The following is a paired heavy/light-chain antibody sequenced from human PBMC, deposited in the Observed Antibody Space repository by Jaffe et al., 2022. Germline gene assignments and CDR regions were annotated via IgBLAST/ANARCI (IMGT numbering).Light chain of an antibody. CDR3: QETYSSSL. J-gene: IGKJ4*01. CDR1: QSITRY. V-gene: IGKV1-39*01. Sequence: DIQMTQSPSSLSASVGDRVTITCRASQSITRYLNWYQQKPGKAPKLLIYGASTLQSGVPSRFSGSGSGTDFTLTISSLQPEDFATYYCQETYSSSLFGGGTKVEIK. CDR2: GAS.
Heavy chain of an antibody. CDR3: ARHFKFGSGSYSPYCFDY. CDR2: ISSGGSIV. CDR1: GFTFNNYD. Sequence: EVQLVESGGGLVQPGGSLRLSCAASGFTFNNYDMNWVRQAPGKGLEWLSYISSGGSIVYYADSVKGRFTISRDNAKNSLYLQMNTLRAEDTAVYYCARHFKFGSGSYSPYCFDYWGQGTLITVSS. V-gene: IGHV3-48*03. D-gene: IGHD3-10*01. J-gene: IGHJ4*02.